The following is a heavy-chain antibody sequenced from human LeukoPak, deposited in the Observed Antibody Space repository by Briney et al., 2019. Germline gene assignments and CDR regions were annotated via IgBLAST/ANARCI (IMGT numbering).Heavy chain of an antibody. D-gene: IGHD5-12*01. V-gene: IGHV3-30*02. CDR1: GFIFSSYG. CDR2: IRYDGSNK. CDR3: AKDRGYSGYDWEGVF. J-gene: IGHJ4*02. Sequence: GGSLRLSCAASGFIFSSYGMHWVRQAPGKALAWVAFIRYDGSNKYYAESVKGRFTISRDNSKNTLYLQMNSLRAEDTAVYYCAKDRGYSGYDWEGVFWGQGTLVTVSS.